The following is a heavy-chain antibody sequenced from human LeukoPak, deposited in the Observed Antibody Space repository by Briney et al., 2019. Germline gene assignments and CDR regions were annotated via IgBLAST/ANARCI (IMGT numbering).Heavy chain of an antibody. Sequence: PSETLPLTCAVYGGSFSGYYWSWIRQPPGKGLEWIGEINHSGSTNYNPSLKSRVTISVDTSKNQFSLKLSSVTAADTAVYYCARDLAAAGRGTDYWGQGTLVTVSS. CDR3: ARDLAAAGRGTDY. V-gene: IGHV4-34*01. D-gene: IGHD6-13*01. CDR1: GGSFSGYY. CDR2: INHSGST. J-gene: IGHJ4*02.